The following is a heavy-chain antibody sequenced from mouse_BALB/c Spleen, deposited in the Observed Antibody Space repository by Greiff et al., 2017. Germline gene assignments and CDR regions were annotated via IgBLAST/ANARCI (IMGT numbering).Heavy chain of an antibody. CDR1: GYTFSSYW. V-gene: IGHV1-9*01. D-gene: IGHD2-4*01. CDR2: ILPGSGST. J-gene: IGHJ3*01. CDR3: GYDYDAFAY. Sequence: QVQLQQSGAELMKPGASVKISCKATGYTFSSYWIEWVKQRPGHGLEWIGEILPGSGSTNYNEKFKGKATFTADTSSNTAYMQLSSLTSEDSAVYYCGYDYDAFAYWGQGTLVTVSA.